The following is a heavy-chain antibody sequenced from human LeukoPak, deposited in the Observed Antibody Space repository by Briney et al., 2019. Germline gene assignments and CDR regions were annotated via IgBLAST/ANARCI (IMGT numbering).Heavy chain of an antibody. CDR2: INPNSGGT. V-gene: IGHV1-2*02. J-gene: IGHJ4*02. Sequence: ASVKVSCKASGYSFTGHYMHWVRQAPGQGLEWMGWINPNSGGTNYAQKFQGRVTMTRDTSISTAYMELSRLRSDDTAVYYCARAPVTSCRGAFCYPFDYWGPGILVTVSS. CDR3: ARAPVTSCRGAFCYPFDY. CDR1: GYSFTGHY. D-gene: IGHD2-15*01.